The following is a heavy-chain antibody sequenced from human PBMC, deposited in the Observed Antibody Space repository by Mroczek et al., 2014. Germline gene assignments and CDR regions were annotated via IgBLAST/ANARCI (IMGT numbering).Heavy chain of an antibody. Sequence: QVQLQESGPGLVKPSETLSLTCTVSGGSISSYYWSWIRQPPGKGLEWIGYIYYSGSTNYNPSLKSRVTISVDTSKNQFSLKLSSVTAADTAVYYCGAQRDSPXNWFDPWGQGTLVTVXS. D-gene: IGHD2-21*01. J-gene: IGHJ5*02. V-gene: IGHV4-59*01. CDR1: GGSISSYY. CDR2: IYYSGST. CDR3: GAQRDSPXNWFDP.